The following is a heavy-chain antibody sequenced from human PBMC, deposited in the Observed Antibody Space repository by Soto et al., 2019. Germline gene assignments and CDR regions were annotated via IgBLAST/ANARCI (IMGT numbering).Heavy chain of an antibody. CDR2: IWYDGSNK. Sequence: SLRLSCAASGFTFSSYGMHWVRQAPGKGLEWVAVIWYDGSNKYYADSVKGRFTISRDNSKNTLYLQMNSLRAEDTAVYYCARGGYDLYAFDIWGQGTMVTVSS. CDR3: ARGGYDLYAFDI. D-gene: IGHD5-12*01. J-gene: IGHJ3*02. V-gene: IGHV3-33*01. CDR1: GFTFSSYG.